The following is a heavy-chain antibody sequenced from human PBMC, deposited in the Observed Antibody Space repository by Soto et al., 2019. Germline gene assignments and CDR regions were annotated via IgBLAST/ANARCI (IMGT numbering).Heavy chain of an antibody. J-gene: IGHJ6*02. Sequence: SETLSLTCTVSGGSISSGDYYWSWIRQPPGKGLEWIGYIYYSGSTYYNPSLKSRVTISVDTSKNQFSLKLSSVTAADTAVYYCARVNYDSSGYYFHYYYGMDVWGQGTTVTVSS. CDR2: IYYSGST. CDR3: ARVNYDSSGYYFHYYYGMDV. CDR1: GGSISSGDYY. V-gene: IGHV4-30-4*01. D-gene: IGHD3-22*01.